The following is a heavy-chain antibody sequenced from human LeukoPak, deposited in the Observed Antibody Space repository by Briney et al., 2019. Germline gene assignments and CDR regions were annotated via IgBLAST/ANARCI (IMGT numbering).Heavy chain of an antibody. V-gene: IGHV4-31*03. Sequence: SETLSLTCTVSGGSISSGGYYWSWIRQHPGKGLEWIGYIYYSGSTYYNPSLKSRVTISVDTSKNQFSLKLSSVTAADTAIYYCVREVNHYGLRRNSFDPWGQGTKVTVSS. D-gene: IGHD3-10*01. CDR1: GGSISSGGYY. CDR2: IYYSGST. J-gene: IGHJ5*02. CDR3: VREVNHYGLRRNSFDP.